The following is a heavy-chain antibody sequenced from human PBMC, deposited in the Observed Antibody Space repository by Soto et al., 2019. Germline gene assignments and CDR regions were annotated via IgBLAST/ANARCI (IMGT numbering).Heavy chain of an antibody. CDR3: AKAALGGATVVTHYFDY. D-gene: IGHD4-17*01. CDR1: GFTFSSYA. V-gene: IGHV3-23*01. Sequence: GSLRLSCAASGFTFSSYAMSWVRQAPGNGLEWVSAISGSGGSTYYADSVKGRFTISRDNSKNTLYLQMNSLRAEDTAVYYCAKAALGGATVVTHYFDYWGQGTLVTVSS. CDR2: ISGSGGST. J-gene: IGHJ4*02.